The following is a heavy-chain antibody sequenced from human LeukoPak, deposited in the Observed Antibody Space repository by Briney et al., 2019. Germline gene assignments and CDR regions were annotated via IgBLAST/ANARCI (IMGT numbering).Heavy chain of an antibody. CDR1: GGSFSGYY. Sequence: SETLSLTCAGYGGSFSGYYWSWIRQPPGKGLKGTGEIKHSGSTNYNPSPKSRVTISRDTSKNQFSLKLTSVTAADTAVYYCASSGASLWGNSTSCHGCAFDIWGQGTMVTVSS. D-gene: IGHD2-2*01. V-gene: IGHV4-34*01. CDR3: ASSGASLWGNSTSCHGCAFDI. CDR2: IKHSGST. J-gene: IGHJ3*02.